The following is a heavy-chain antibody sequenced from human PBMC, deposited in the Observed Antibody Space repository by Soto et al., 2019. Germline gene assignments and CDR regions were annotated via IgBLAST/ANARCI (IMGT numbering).Heavy chain of an antibody. CDR2: IYYSGST. V-gene: IGHV4-59*01. CDR1: GGSISSYY. D-gene: IGHD6-6*01. J-gene: IGHJ6*03. Sequence: QVQLQESGPGLVKPSETLSLTCTVSGGSISSYYWSWIRQPPGKGLEWIGYIYYSGSTNYNPSLKSRVTISVDTSKNQFSLKLSSVTAADTAVYYCARVPRYRSSSNAYYYYYMDVWGKGTTVTVSS. CDR3: ARVPRYRSSSNAYYYYYMDV.